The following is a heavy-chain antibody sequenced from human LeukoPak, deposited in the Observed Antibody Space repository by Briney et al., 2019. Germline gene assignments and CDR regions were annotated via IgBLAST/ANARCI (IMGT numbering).Heavy chain of an antibody. D-gene: IGHD6-19*01. CDR3: ARAKLEPAGTGAFDI. Sequence: GGSLRLSCTTSGFTFKNYAMTWVRQAPGKGLEWVSVIYPHGDPHYADSVKGRFTISRDNSKNSLYMQMETLRAEDTALYYCARAKLEPAGTGAFDIWGPGTVVTVSS. J-gene: IGHJ3*02. CDR2: IYPHGDP. CDR1: GFTFKNYA. V-gene: IGHV3-23*01.